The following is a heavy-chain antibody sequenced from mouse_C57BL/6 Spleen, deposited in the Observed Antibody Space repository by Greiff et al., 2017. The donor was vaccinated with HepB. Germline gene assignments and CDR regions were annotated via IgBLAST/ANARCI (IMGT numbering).Heavy chain of an antibody. J-gene: IGHJ4*01. CDR1: GYTFTDYY. Sequence: EVQLQQSGPELVKPGASVKISCKASGYTFTDYYMNWVKQSHGKSLEWIGDINPNNGGTSYNQKFKGKATLTVDKSSSTAYMELRSLTSEDSAVYYCARSPIYYDYDGPMDYWGQGTSVTVSS. CDR3: ARSPIYYDYDGPMDY. CDR2: INPNNGGT. V-gene: IGHV1-26*01. D-gene: IGHD2-4*01.